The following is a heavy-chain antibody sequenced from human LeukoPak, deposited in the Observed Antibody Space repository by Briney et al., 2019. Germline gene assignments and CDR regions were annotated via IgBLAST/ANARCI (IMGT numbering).Heavy chain of an antibody. CDR3: ARVTAVTFEFDS. J-gene: IGHJ4*02. D-gene: IGHD4-17*01. V-gene: IGHV4-4*07. CDR2: IYTSDST. CDR1: GDSISSYY. Sequence: SETLSLTCTVSGDSISSYYWSWIRQPAGKGLEWIGRIYTSDSTNYNPSLKSRVTMSVDTSKNQLSLHLSSVTAADTAVYYCARVTAVTFEFDSWGQGTLVTVSS.